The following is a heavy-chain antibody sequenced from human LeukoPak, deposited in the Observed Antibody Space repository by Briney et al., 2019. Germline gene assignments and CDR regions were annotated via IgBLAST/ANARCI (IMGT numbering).Heavy chain of an antibody. D-gene: IGHD2-2*01. V-gene: IGHV4-59*01. CDR2: IYYSGST. CDR3: ASGYCSSTSCYGSIDY. J-gene: IGHJ4*02. CDR1: GGSISSYY. Sequence: PSETLSLTCTVSGGSISSYYWSWIRQPPGKGLEWIGYIYYSGSTNYNPSLKSRVTISVDTSKNQFSLKLSSVTAADTAVYYCASGYCSSTSCYGSIDYGGQGTLVTVSS.